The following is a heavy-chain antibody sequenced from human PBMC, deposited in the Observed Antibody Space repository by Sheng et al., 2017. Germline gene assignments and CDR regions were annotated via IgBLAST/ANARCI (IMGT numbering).Heavy chain of an antibody. D-gene: IGHD1-7*01. CDR1: GFTFNRNG. J-gene: IGHJ6*02. CDR3: ARDDWNLGHYGLDV. Sequence: QVQLVESGGGVVQPGGSLRLSCAASGFTFNRNGMNWARQAPGKGLEWVALIWYDGSKKYYADSVKGRFTISRDNSNNILYLQMSSLRAEDTAVYHCARDDWNLGHYGLDVWG. V-gene: IGHV3-33*01. CDR2: IWYDGSKK.